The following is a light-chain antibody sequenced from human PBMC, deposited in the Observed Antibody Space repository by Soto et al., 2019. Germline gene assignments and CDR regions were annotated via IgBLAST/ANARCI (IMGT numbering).Light chain of an antibody. CDR1: SSDIGDSNY. J-gene: IGLJ1*01. V-gene: IGLV2-14*03. CDR2: DVS. Sequence: QSVLTQPASVSGGPGQSLTISCTGNSSDIGDSNYVSWYQQHPGKAPKLVIYDVSNRPSGVSNRFSGSKSANTASLTISGLQAEDEADYYCSSFRSSSTSYVFGTGTKVTVL. CDR3: SSFRSSSTSYV.